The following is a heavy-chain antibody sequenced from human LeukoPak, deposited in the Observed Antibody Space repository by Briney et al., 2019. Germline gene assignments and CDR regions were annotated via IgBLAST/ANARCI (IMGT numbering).Heavy chain of an antibody. CDR1: GGSFSGYY. Sequence: SETLSLTCAVYGGSFSGYYWSWIRQPPGKGLEWIGEINHSGSTNYNPSLKSRVTISVDTSKNQFSLKLSSVTAADTAVYHCARFPWSGIPWWFDPWGQGTLVTVSS. D-gene: IGHD3-3*01. CDR2: INHSGST. J-gene: IGHJ5*02. V-gene: IGHV4-34*01. CDR3: ARFPWSGIPWWFDP.